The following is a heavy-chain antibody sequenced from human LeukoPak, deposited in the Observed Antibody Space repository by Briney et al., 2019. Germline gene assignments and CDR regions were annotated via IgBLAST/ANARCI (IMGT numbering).Heavy chain of an antibody. D-gene: IGHD2-2*03. CDR2: ISAYNGNT. CDR1: GYTFTSYG. V-gene: IGHV1-18*01. J-gene: IGHJ1*01. Sequence: ASVKVSCKASGYTFTSYGISWVRQAPGQGLGWMGWISAYNGNTNYAQKLQGRVTMTTDTSTSTAYMELRSLRSDDTAVYYCARDQFGAGYCSRSSCSFQHWGQGTLVTVSS. CDR3: ARDQFGAGYCSRSSCSFQH.